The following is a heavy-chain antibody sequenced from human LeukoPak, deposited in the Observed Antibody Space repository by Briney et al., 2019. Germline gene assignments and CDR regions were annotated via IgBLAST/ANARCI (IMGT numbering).Heavy chain of an antibody. D-gene: IGHD3-22*01. CDR1: GYTFTDYY. V-gene: IGHV1-46*01. CDR2: INPSGGST. Sequence: ASVKVSCKASGYTFTDYYMHWVRQAPGQGLEWMGIINPSGGSTSYAQKFQGRVTMTRDTSTSTVYMELSSLRSEDTAVYYCARAMIVGRPTFYFDYWGQGTLVTVSS. J-gene: IGHJ4*02. CDR3: ARAMIVGRPTFYFDY.